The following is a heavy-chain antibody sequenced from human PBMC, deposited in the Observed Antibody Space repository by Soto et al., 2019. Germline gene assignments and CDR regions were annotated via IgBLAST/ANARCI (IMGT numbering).Heavy chain of an antibody. CDR3: AARVWDLSGSISQDWCDP. Sequence: GGSLRLSXAASGFTFSSYGMHWVRRAPGKGLEWVAVISYDGSNKYYADSVKGRFTISRDNSKNTLYLQMNSLRAEDTAVYYCAARVWDLSGSISQDWCDPWGQGTLVTVSS. D-gene: IGHD1-26*01. CDR1: GFTFSSYG. J-gene: IGHJ5*02. CDR2: ISYDGSNK. V-gene: IGHV3-30*03.